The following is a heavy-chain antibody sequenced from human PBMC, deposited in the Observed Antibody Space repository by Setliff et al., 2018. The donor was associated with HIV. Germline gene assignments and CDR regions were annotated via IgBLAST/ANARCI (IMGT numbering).Heavy chain of an antibody. CDR1: GYTFTSYD. V-gene: IGHV1-8*02. Sequence: ASVKVSCKASGYTFTSYDINLVRQATGQGLEWMGWVNPNSGNKGYAQKFQGRVTMTRNTSIRTVYIELSRLRSADTAVYYCARVAWYTSCWHASRYMDVWGKGSTVTVSS. J-gene: IGHJ6*03. CDR2: VNPNSGNK. CDR3: ARVAWYTSCWHASRYMDV. D-gene: IGHD6-19*01.